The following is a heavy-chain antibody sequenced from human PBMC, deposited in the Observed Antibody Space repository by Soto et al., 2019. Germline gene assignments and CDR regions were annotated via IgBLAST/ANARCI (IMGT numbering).Heavy chain of an antibody. V-gene: IGHV3-21*01. CDR1: GFSFSNYG. CDR3: ARSDCTSTSCYVVWFGP. D-gene: IGHD2-2*01. Sequence: EVQLVESGGGLVKPGGSLRLSCAASGFSFSNYGMNWVRQAPGKGLEWVSSISSSSSYISYADSVKGRFTISRDNAKNSVYLQMNSLRAEDTAVYYCARSDCTSTSCYVVWFGPWGQGTLVTVSS. CDR2: ISSSSSYI. J-gene: IGHJ5*02.